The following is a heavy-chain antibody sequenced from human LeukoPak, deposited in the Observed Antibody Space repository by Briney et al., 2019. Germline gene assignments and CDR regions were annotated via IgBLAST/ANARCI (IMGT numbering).Heavy chain of an antibody. CDR2: ISSSSSYI. CDR1: GFTFSSYS. D-gene: IGHD3-22*01. Sequence: GGSLRLSCAASGFTFSSYSMNWVRQAPGKGLEWVSSISSSSSYIYYADSVKGRFTISRDNAKNSPYLQMNSLRAEDTAVYYCARERDYYDSSGFLDYFDYWGQGTLVTVSS. J-gene: IGHJ4*02. CDR3: ARERDYYDSSGFLDYFDY. V-gene: IGHV3-21*01.